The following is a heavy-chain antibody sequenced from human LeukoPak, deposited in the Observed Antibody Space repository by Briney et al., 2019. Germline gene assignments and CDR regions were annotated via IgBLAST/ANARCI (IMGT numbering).Heavy chain of an antibody. J-gene: IGHJ4*02. CDR2: IIPIFGTA. D-gene: IGHD3-9*01. CDR3: ARSRAVEWPTIFYYFDY. Sequence: ASVKVSCKASGGTFSSYAISWVRQAPGQGLEWMGGIIPIFGTANYAQKFQGRVTITTDESTSTAYMELGSLRSEDTAVYYCARSRAVEWPTIFYYFDYWGQGTLVTVSS. V-gene: IGHV1-69*05. CDR1: GGTFSSYA.